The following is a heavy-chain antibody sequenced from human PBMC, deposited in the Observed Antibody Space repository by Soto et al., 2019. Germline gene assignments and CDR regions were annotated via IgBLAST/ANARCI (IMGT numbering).Heavy chain of an antibody. V-gene: IGHV4-31*03. D-gene: IGHD3-22*01. CDR1: GGSISSGGYY. J-gene: IGHJ5*02. CDR2: IYYSGST. Sequence: SETLSLTCTVSGGSISSGGYYWSWIRQHPGKGLEWIGYIYYSGSTYYNPSLKSRVTISVDTSKNQFSLKLSSVTAADTAVYYCARTYYYDSSGYPFDPWGQGTLVTVSS. CDR3: ARTYYYDSSGYPFDP.